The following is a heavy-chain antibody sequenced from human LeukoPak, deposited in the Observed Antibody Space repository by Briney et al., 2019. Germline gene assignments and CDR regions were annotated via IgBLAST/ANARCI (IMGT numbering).Heavy chain of an antibody. V-gene: IGHV4-4*07. CDR3: ARDFYGSGNNGFDP. CDR1: GGSISSYY. D-gene: IGHD3-10*01. Sequence: SETLSLTCAVSGGSISSYYWSWIRRPAGKGLEWIGRIYTSGSTNYSPSLKSRVPMSVDTSKNQFSLELRSVNAAVPGVYYCARDFYGSGNNGFDPRGQGTMVNVPS. CDR2: IYTSGST. J-gene: IGHJ5*02.